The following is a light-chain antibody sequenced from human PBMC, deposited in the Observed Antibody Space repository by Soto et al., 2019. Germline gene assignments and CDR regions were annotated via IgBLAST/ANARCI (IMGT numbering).Light chain of an antibody. CDR2: GAS. Sequence: EIVLTQSPGTLSLSPGERATLSCRASQSVGSTYLVWYQQKPGQPPRLLIYGASSRATGIPDRFSGSGSGTEFTLSISRLEPEDFAVYYCQQYGSSPITFGQGTRLEIK. CDR1: QSVGSTY. CDR3: QQYGSSPIT. J-gene: IGKJ5*01. V-gene: IGKV3-20*01.